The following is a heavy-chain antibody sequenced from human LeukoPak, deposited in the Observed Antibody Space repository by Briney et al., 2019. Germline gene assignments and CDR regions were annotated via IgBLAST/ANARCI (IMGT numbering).Heavy chain of an antibody. CDR2: IYSDNT. CDR3: ARGPGSGSPQVDY. Sequence: GGSLRLSCTVSGFTVSSNSMSWVRQAPGKGLEWVSFIYSDNTHYSDSVKGRFTISRDNSKNTLYLQMNSLRAEDTAVYYCARGPGSGSPQVDYWGQGTLVTVSS. V-gene: IGHV3-53*01. CDR1: GFTVSSNS. D-gene: IGHD3-10*01. J-gene: IGHJ4*02.